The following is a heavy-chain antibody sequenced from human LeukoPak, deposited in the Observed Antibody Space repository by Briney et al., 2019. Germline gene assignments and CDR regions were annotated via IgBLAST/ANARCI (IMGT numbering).Heavy chain of an antibody. CDR3: ATGYCSSTNCRIDY. CDR1: GYTFTSYG. V-gene: IGHV1-18*01. Sequence: GASVKVCCKASGYTFTSYGISWVRQAPGQGLEWMGWIRVYNGDTNYAQKLQGRVTMTTDTSTSTAYMELRSLRSDDTAVYYCATGYCSSTNCRIDYWGQGTLVSVSS. J-gene: IGHJ4*02. D-gene: IGHD2-2*03. CDR2: IRVYNGDT.